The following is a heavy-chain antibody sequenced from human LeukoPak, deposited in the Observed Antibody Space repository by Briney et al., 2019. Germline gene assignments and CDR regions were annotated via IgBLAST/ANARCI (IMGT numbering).Heavy chain of an antibody. J-gene: IGHJ5*02. D-gene: IGHD1-26*01. CDR3: ARDLVGSEDWFDP. V-gene: IGHV1-3*01. CDR2: INAGNGNT. CDR1: GYTFTSYA. Sequence: ASVKVSCKASGYTFTSYAMHWVRQAPGQRLEWMGWINAGNGNTKYSQKFQGRVTITRDTSASTAYMELSSLRSEDTAVYYCARDLVGSEDWFDPWGQGTLVTVSS.